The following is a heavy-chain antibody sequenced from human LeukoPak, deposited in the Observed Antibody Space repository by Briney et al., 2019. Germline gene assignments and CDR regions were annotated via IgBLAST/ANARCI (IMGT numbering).Heavy chain of an antibody. D-gene: IGHD3-22*01. Sequence: ASETLSLTCTVSGGSISSSSYYWGWIRQPPGKGLEWIGSIYYGGGTHYNPSLKSRVTMSVDTSKNQFSLKLSSVTAADTAVYYCARPQNYYDSSGYYYWGQGTLATVPS. J-gene: IGHJ4*02. CDR2: IYYGGGT. CDR3: ARPQNYYDSSGYYY. CDR1: GGSISSSSYY. V-gene: IGHV4-39*01.